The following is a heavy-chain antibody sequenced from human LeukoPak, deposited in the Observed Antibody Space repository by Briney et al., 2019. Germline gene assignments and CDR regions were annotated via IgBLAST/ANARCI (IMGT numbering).Heavy chain of an antibody. CDR1: GFTFSSYA. J-gene: IGHJ5*02. CDR2: ISYDGSNK. D-gene: IGHD3-9*01. V-gene: IGHV3-30*04. CDR3: ARVSYYDILTGPIRFDP. Sequence: GGSLRLSCAASGFTFSSYAMHWVRQAPGKGLEWVAVISYDGSNKYYADSVKGRFTISRDNSKNTLYLQMTSLRAEDTAVYHCARVSYYDILTGPIRFDPWGQGTLVTVSS.